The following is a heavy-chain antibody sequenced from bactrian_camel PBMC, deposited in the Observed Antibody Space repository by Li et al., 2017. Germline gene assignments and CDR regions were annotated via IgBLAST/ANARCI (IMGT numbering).Heavy chain of an antibody. V-gene: IGHV3S31*01. CDR2: IDSDSITT. Sequence: DVQLVESGGGSVQSGGSQRLSCVVSHHYTRWTVAWFRQAPGKEREGVAAIDSDSITTVYADSVKGRFAISQDNSKRTLYLQMNDLKPEDTAIYYCAARTSTLGVCSTRASFDVSGQGTQVTVS. CDR1: HHYTRWT. J-gene: IGHJ4*01. D-gene: IGHD3*01.